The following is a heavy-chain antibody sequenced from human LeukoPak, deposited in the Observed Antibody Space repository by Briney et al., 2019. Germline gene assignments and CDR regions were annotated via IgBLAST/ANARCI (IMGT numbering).Heavy chain of an antibody. J-gene: IGHJ5*02. CDR3: ARTTYDYGDYNNWFDP. D-gene: IGHD4-17*01. Sequence: GESLKISCKGSGYSFTSYWIGWVRQMPGKGLEWMGIIYPGGSDTRYSPSFQGQVTISADKSISTAYLQWSSLKASDTAMYYCARTTYDYGDYNNWFDPWGQGTLVTVSS. CDR1: GYSFTSYW. V-gene: IGHV5-51*01. CDR2: IYPGGSDT.